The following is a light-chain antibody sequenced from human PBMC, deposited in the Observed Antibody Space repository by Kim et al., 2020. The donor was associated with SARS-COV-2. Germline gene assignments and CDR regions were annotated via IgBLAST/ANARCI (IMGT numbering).Light chain of an antibody. V-gene: IGLV3-19*01. CDR1: SLRSSY. Sequence: ALGQTVRITCQGDSLRSSYASWYQQKPGQAPILVVFAKNNRPSGIPDRFSGSSSGSTASLTLAGAQAEDEADYYCHSRDSIGNDVIFGGGTQLTVL. J-gene: IGLJ2*01. CDR3: HSRDSIGNDVI. CDR2: AKN.